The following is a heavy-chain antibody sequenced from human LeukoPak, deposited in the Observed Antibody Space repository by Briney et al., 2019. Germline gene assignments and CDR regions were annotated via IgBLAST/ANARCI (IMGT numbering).Heavy chain of an antibody. CDR3: AKDSPKLVRDDAFDI. D-gene: IGHD3-10*01. Sequence: GGSLRLSCAASGFTFSSYGMHWVRQAPGKGLEWVAVIWYDGSNKYYADSVKGRFTISRDNSKNTLYLQMNSLRAEDTAVYYCAKDSPKLVRDDAFDIWGQGTMVTVSS. J-gene: IGHJ3*02. CDR1: GFTFSSYG. V-gene: IGHV3-30*02. CDR2: IWYDGSNK.